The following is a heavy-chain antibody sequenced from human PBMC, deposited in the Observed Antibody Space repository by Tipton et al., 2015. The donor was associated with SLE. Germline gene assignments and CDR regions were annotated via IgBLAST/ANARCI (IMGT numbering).Heavy chain of an antibody. J-gene: IGHJ5*02. V-gene: IGHV4-59*01. D-gene: IGHD6-19*01. CDR3: ARGWWFDP. CDR1: GGSISSYY. Sequence: TLSLTCTVSGGSISSYYWSWIRQPPGKGLEWIGYFYYSGSTNYNPSLKSRVTISVDTSKNQFSLKLSSVTAADTAVYYCARGWWFDPWGQGTLVTVSS. CDR2: FYYSGST.